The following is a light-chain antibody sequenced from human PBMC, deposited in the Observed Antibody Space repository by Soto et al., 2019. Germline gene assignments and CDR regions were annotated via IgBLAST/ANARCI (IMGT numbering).Light chain of an antibody. CDR2: RNN. V-gene: IGLV1-47*01. J-gene: IGLJ3*02. Sequence: QSALTQPPSASGTPGQRVTISCSGSSSNFGSNYVYWYQQLPGTAPKLLIYRNNHRPSGVPDRFSGSKSGTSASLAISGLRSEDEADYYCAAWDDSLRVFGGGTKLTVL. CDR3: AAWDDSLRV. CDR1: SSNFGSNY.